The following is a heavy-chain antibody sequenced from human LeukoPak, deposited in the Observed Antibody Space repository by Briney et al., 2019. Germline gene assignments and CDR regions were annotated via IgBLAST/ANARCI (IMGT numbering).Heavy chain of an antibody. D-gene: IGHD1-7*01. Sequence: GESLKISCKGSGYSFSTYWIAWVRQMPGEGLEWTGIIYPGDSDTRYSPSFQGQVTISADKSIGTAYLQWSSLKASDTAIYYCARRDWNYEMIDYWGQGTLVSVSS. CDR3: ARRDWNYEMIDY. CDR1: GYSFSTYW. V-gene: IGHV5-51*01. CDR2: IYPGDSDT. J-gene: IGHJ4*02.